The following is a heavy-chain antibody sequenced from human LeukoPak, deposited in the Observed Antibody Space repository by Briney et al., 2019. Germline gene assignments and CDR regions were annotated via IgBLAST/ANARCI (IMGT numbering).Heavy chain of an antibody. CDR2: ISYDGSNK. V-gene: IGHV3-30*03. J-gene: IGHJ4*02. Sequence: GGSLRLSCAASGFTFSSYGMHWVRQAPGKGLEWVAVISYDGSNKYYADSVKGRFTISRDNSKNTLYLQMNSLRAEDTAVYYCATRSGYYLGYFDYWGQGTLVTVSS. D-gene: IGHD3-3*01. CDR3: ATRSGYYLGYFDY. CDR1: GFTFSSYG.